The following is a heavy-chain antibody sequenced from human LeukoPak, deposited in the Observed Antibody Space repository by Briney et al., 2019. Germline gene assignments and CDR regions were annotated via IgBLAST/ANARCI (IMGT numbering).Heavy chain of an antibody. CDR3: ARRVGYGDYVSKFDY. V-gene: IGHV4-34*01. CDR1: GGSFSGYY. D-gene: IGHD4-17*01. CDR2: INQSGST. Sequence: SETLSLTCAVYGGSFSGYYWSWIRQPPGKGLEWIGEINQSGSTNYNPSLKSRVTISVDTSKNQFSLKLSSVTAADTAVYYCARRVGYGDYVSKFDYWGQGTLVTVSS. J-gene: IGHJ4*02.